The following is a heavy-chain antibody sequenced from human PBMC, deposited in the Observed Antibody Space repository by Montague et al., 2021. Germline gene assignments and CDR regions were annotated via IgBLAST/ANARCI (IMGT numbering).Heavy chain of an antibody. CDR3: ARDQGQGYCGGDCYVGLDX. CDR1: GFTFSNYW. V-gene: IGHV3-7*01. D-gene: IGHD2-21*01. Sequence: SLRLSCAASGFTFSNYWMSWVRQAPGKGLEWVANIKQDGGEKHYVDSVKGRSTISRDNAKNSLYLQMNSLRAEDTAVYFCARDQGQGYCGGDCYVGLDXWGQGTLVTVSS. CDR2: IKQDGGEK. J-gene: IGHJ4*02.